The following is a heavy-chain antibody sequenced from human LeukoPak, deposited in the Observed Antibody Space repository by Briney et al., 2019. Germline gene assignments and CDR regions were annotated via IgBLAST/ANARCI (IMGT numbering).Heavy chain of an antibody. Sequence: GGSLRLSCAASGFTFSSYWMSWVRQAPGKGLEWVANIKQDGSEKYYVDSVKGRFTISRDNAKNSLYLQMNSPRAEDTAVYYCARPPAAQPYYDFWSGYVEYFQHWGQGTLVTVSS. CDR2: IKQDGSEK. D-gene: IGHD3-3*01. V-gene: IGHV3-7*01. CDR1: GFTFSSYW. CDR3: ARPPAAQPYYDFWSGYVEYFQH. J-gene: IGHJ1*01.